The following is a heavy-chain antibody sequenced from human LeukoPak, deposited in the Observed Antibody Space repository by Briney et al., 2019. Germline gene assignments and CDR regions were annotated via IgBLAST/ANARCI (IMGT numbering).Heavy chain of an antibody. CDR2: INHSGST. Sequence: SETLSLTCTVYGGSFSDYYWSWIRQPPGKGLEWIGEINHSGSTNYNPSLKSRVTISVDTSKNQFSLKLSSVTAADTAVYYCARVRYYGSGKRNNWFDPWGQGTLVTVSS. D-gene: IGHD3-10*01. CDR3: ARVRYYGSGKRNNWFDP. V-gene: IGHV4-34*01. CDR1: GGSFSDYY. J-gene: IGHJ5*02.